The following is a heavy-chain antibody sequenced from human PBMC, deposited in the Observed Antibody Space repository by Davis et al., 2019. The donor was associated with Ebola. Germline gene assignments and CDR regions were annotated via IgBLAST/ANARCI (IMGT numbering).Heavy chain of an antibody. CDR2: INHSGST. V-gene: IGHV4-34*01. CDR1: GGSFSGYY. Sequence: GSLRLSCAVYGGSFSGYYWSWIRQPPGKGLEWIGEINHSGSTNYNPSLKSRVTISVDTSKNQFSLKLSSVTAADTAVYYCARRLTYYYDSSGYYTSYYFDYWGQGTLVTVSS. CDR3: ARRLTYYYDSSGYYTSYYFDY. J-gene: IGHJ4*02. D-gene: IGHD3-22*01.